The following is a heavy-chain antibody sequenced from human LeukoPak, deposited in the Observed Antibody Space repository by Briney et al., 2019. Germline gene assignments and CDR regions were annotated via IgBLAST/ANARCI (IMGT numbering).Heavy chain of an antibody. CDR3: AKFHGSGSTNWFDP. Sequence: PGGSLRLSCAASGFTFGSYAMSWVRQAPGKGLEWVSAISGSGGSTYYADSVKGRFTISRDNSKNTPYLQMNSLRAEDTAVYYCAKFHGSGSTNWFDPWGQGTLVTVSS. J-gene: IGHJ5*02. V-gene: IGHV3-23*01. CDR2: ISGSGGST. CDR1: GFTFGSYA. D-gene: IGHD3-10*01.